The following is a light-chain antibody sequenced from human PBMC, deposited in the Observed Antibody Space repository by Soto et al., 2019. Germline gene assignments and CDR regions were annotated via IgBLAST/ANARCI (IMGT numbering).Light chain of an antibody. CDR2: EFE. CDR3: SSYAERNSVL. J-gene: IGLJ3*02. V-gene: IGLV2-8*01. CDR1: SSDVGAYNY. Sequence: QSALTQPASVSGSPGQSITISCTGTSSDVGAYNYVSWFQQHPGKVPKLLIYEFEKRPSGVPNRFSGSKSGSTAFLTVSGVQAEDEADYYCSSYAERNSVLFGGGTKLTVL.